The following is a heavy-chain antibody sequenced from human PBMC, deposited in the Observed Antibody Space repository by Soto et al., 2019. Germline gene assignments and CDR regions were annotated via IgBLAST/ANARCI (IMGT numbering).Heavy chain of an antibody. CDR1: GFTFSSYA. CDR2: ISYDGSNK. V-gene: IGHV3-30-3*01. Sequence: QVQLVESGGGVVQPGRSLRLSCAASGFTFSSYAMHWVRQAPGKGLGWVAVISYDGSNKYYADSVKGRFTISRDNSKNTLYLQMNSLRAEDTAVYYCARDSSARFGVVTSTGMDVWGQGTTVTVSS. J-gene: IGHJ6*02. D-gene: IGHD3-3*01. CDR3: ARDSSARFGVVTSTGMDV.